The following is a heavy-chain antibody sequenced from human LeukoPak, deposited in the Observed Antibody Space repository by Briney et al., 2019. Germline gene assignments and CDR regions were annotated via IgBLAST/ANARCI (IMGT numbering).Heavy chain of an antibody. CDR1: GFTFSSYG. CDR2: IWYDGSNK. CDR3: ARDTIAAAGTADY. V-gene: IGHV3-33*01. J-gene: IGHJ4*02. Sequence: GGSLRLSCAASGFTFSSYGMHWVRQAPGKGLEWVAVIWYDGSNKYYADSVKGRFTISRDNSKNTLYLQMNSLRAEGTAVYYCARDTIAAAGTADYWGQGTLVTVSS. D-gene: IGHD6-13*01.